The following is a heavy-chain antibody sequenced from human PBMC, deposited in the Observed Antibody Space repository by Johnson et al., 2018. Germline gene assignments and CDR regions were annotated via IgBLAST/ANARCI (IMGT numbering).Heavy chain of an antibody. V-gene: IGHV3-30*18. CDR1: GFTFRTYG. J-gene: IGHJ6*02. CDR3: AKDTRSGSWSYVRGMDV. D-gene: IGHD1-26*01. CDR2: ISYDGSNK. Sequence: QVQLVQSGGGLVKPGGSLRLSCAASGFTFRTYGMHWVRQAPGKGLEWVAVISYDGSNKYYADSVKGRFTISRDNSTNTLFLQMNSLRAEHTAVYCCAKDTRSGSWSYVRGMDVWGQGTAVTVSS.